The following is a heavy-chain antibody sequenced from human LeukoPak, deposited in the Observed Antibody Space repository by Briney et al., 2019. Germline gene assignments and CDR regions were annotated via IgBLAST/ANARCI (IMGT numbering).Heavy chain of an antibody. CDR1: GFTFSSYA. CDR2: ISGSGGST. D-gene: IGHD6-13*01. J-gene: IGHJ5*02. Sequence: TGGSLRLSCAASGFTFSSYAMSWVRQAPGKGLEWVSAISGSGGSTYYADSVKGRFTISRDNSKNTLYLQMNSLRAEDTAVYYCAKLYKQQLVKSGDWFDPWGQGTLVTVSS. CDR3: AKLYKQQLVKSGDWFDP. V-gene: IGHV3-23*01.